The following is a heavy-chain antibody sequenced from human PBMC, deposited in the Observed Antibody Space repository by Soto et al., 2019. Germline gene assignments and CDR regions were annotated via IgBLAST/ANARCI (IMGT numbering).Heavy chain of an antibody. D-gene: IGHD6-19*01. Sequence: LSLTCTVSGGSISSSSYYCDWIRQPPGKGLEWIGSIYYSGSTYYNPSLKSRVTISVDTSKNQFSLKLSSVTAADTAVYYCARHGSSGWYLNYWGQGTLVTVSS. CDR2: IYYSGST. CDR3: ARHGSSGWYLNY. J-gene: IGHJ4*02. CDR1: GGSISSSSYY. V-gene: IGHV4-39*01.